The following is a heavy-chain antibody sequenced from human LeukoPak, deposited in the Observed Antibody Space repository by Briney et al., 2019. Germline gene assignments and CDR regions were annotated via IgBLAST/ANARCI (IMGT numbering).Heavy chain of an antibody. D-gene: IGHD5-24*01. CDR3: ARRGLPTFDY. J-gene: IGHJ4*02. CDR2: IYYSGST. Sequence: SETLSLTCTVSGGSIGNKYWSWIRQPPGKGLEWIGYIYYSGSTNYNPSLKSRVTILVDTSKNQFSLKLSSVTAADTAVYYCARRGLPTFDYWGQGTLVTVSS. CDR1: GGSIGNKY. V-gene: IGHV4-59*12.